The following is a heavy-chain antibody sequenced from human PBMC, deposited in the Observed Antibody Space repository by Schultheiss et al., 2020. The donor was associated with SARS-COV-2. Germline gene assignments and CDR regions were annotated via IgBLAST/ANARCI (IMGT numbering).Heavy chain of an antibody. J-gene: IGHJ4*02. CDR1: GFTFSSYA. Sequence: GGSLRLSCAASGFTFSSYAMSWVRQAPGKGLEWVSSISSSSSYIFYADSVKGRFTISRDNAKNSLSLQMNSLRAEDTAVYFCARDESYYDSSGLDYWGQGTLVTVSS. V-gene: IGHV3-21*01. CDR2: ISSSSSYI. D-gene: IGHD3-22*01. CDR3: ARDESYYDSSGLDY.